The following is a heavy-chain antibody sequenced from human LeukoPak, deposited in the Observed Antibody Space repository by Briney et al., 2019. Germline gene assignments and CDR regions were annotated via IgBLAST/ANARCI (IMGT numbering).Heavy chain of an antibody. D-gene: IGHD1-26*01. J-gene: IGHJ4*02. V-gene: IGHV4-59*08. CDR2: IHYSGST. CDR3: ARHKTGGTYPLDY. Sequence: SETLSLTCTVSGGSMNTYFWSWIRQPPGKGLEWIGHIHYSGSTTYNPSLKSRVTISVDVSKNQFSLKLSSVTAADTAVYYCARHKTGGTYPLDYWGQGTLVTVST. CDR1: GGSMNTYF.